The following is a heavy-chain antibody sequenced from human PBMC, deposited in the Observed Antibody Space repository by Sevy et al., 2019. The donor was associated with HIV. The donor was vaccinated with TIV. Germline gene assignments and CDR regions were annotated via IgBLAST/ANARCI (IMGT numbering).Heavy chain of an antibody. J-gene: IGHJ6*02. CDR3: ARVYYDSSGYFTFHYYGMDV. CDR2: ISSSSSYI. D-gene: IGHD3-22*01. Sequence: GGSLRLSCAASGFTFSSYSMNWVRQAPGKGLEWVSSISSSSSYIYYADSVKGRFTISRDNAKNSLYLQMNSLRAGDTAVYYCARVYYDSSGYFTFHYYGMDVWGQGTTVTVSS. V-gene: IGHV3-21*01. CDR1: GFTFSSYS.